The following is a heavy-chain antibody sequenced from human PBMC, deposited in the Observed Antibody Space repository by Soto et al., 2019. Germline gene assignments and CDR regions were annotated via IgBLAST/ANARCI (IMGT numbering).Heavy chain of an antibody. V-gene: IGHV3-23*01. J-gene: IGHJ4*02. Sequence: EVQLLESGGGLVQPGGSLRLSCAASGFTFSSYAMNWVRQAPGKGLEWVSVISGSGGSTYYADYVKGRFTISRDNSKNTPYLQMNSLRAEDTAVYYCAKRATGTDFDYWGQGTLVTVSS. CDR1: GFTFSSYA. CDR2: ISGSGGST. CDR3: AKRATGTDFDY. D-gene: IGHD1-1*01.